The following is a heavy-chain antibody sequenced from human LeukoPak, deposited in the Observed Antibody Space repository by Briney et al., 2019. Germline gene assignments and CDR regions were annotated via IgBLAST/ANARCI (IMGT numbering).Heavy chain of an antibody. J-gene: IGHJ5*02. CDR1: GYSTSSGCY. V-gene: IGHV4-38-2*01. D-gene: IGHD2-15*01. Sequence: SETLSLTCAVSGYSTSSGCYWGWIRQPPGKGLEWIGSIYHSGSTYYNPSLKSRVTISVDTSKNQFSLKVSSVTAADTAVYYCARQAIAATGNWFDPWGQGTLVTVSS. CDR2: IYHSGST. CDR3: ARQAIAATGNWFDP.